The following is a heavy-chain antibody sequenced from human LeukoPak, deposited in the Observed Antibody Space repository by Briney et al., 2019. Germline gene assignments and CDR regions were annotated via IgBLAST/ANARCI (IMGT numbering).Heavy chain of an antibody. V-gene: IGHV4-59*01. CDR2: IYYSGST. D-gene: IGHD4-17*01. CDR1: GGSISSYY. CDR3: ASAGENDYGDLIHAFDI. Sequence: SETLSLTCTVSGGSISSYYWSWIRQPPGKGLEWIGYIYYSGSTNYNPSLKSRVTISVDTSKNQFSLKLSSVTAADTAVYYCASAGENDYGDLIHAFDIWGQGTMVTVSS. J-gene: IGHJ3*02.